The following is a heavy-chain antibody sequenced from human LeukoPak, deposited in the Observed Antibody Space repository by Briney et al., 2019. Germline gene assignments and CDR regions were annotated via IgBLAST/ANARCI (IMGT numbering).Heavy chain of an antibody. CDR2: ISSQKGNT. Sequence: ASVKVSCKASGYTFSNSGFSWVRQAPGQGLEYMGWISSQKGNTNYAQKFQGRVTITADESTSTAYMELSSLRSEDTAVYYCASRIRYADYWGQGTLVTVSS. D-gene: IGHD3-9*01. CDR3: ASRIRYADY. CDR1: GYTFSNSG. V-gene: IGHV1-18*01. J-gene: IGHJ4*02.